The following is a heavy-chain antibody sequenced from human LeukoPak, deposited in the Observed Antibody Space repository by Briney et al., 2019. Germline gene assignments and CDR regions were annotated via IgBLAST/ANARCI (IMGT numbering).Heavy chain of an antibody. J-gene: IGHJ4*02. Sequence: SESLSLTCTVSSGSISTSNYYWGWVRQPPGKALEWIGNIFYSGSTYYSPSLKSRVTISLDTSRNQFSLKLNSVTAADTAIYYCARGLASGYPPIPFDYWGQGTQVTVSS. CDR1: SGSISTSNYY. V-gene: IGHV4-39*07. CDR2: IFYSGST. D-gene: IGHD3-3*01. CDR3: ARGLASGYPPIPFDY.